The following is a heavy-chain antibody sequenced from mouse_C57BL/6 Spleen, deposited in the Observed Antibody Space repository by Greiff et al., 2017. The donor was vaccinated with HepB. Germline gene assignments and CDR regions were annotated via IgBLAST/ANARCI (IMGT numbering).Heavy chain of an antibody. Sequence: QVQLQQSGAELARPGASVKLSCKASGYTFTSYGISWVKQRTGQGLEWIGEIYPRSGNTYYNEKFKGKATLTADKSSSTAYMELRSLTSEDSAVYFCAVGLLREFAYWGQGTLVTVSA. J-gene: IGHJ3*01. V-gene: IGHV1-81*01. CDR3: AVGLLREFAY. CDR1: GYTFTSYG. CDR2: IYPRSGNT. D-gene: IGHD1-1*01.